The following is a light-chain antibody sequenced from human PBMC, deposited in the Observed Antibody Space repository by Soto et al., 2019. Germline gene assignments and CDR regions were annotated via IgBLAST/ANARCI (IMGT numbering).Light chain of an antibody. CDR2: EVN. CDR3: CSYAGDTTFFV. CDR1: SSDVGSYYP. J-gene: IGLJ1*01. Sequence: QSALTQPASMSGSPGQSITISCTGTSSDVGSYYPVSWFQQHPGKAPKLIIYEVNKQPSGVSDRFSGSKSGNTASLTISGLQAAYDAEYYCCSYAGDTTFFVFGTGTKVTVL. V-gene: IGLV2-23*02.